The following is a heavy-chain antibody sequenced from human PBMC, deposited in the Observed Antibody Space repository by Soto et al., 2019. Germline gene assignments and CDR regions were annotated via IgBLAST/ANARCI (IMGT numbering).Heavy chain of an antibody. Sequence: ASVKVSCKASGYTFTDYNMHWVRQAPGQGLEWMGWINPNSGGTSYAQKFRGRVTMTRDTPITTAYMELSRLTSDDTAVYYCAREGSSSSRYFQHWGQGTLVTVSS. J-gene: IGHJ1*01. V-gene: IGHV1-2*02. D-gene: IGHD6-6*01. CDR2: INPNSGGT. CDR3: AREGSSSSRYFQH. CDR1: GYTFTDYN.